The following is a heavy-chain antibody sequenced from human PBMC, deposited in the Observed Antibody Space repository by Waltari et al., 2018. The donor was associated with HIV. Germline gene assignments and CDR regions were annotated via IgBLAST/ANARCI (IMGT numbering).Heavy chain of an antibody. CDR1: GYTFTSYG. Sequence: QVQLVQSGAEVKKPGASVKVSCKASGYTFTSYGISWVRKAPGQGLEWMGWISSYNCHTNSAQKLQGRVTMTTDTSTNAAYMELRSLRSDDTSVYYCARVRSSSWSPWYIDYWGQGTPVTVSS. V-gene: IGHV1-18*01. CDR3: ARVRSSSWSPWYIDY. D-gene: IGHD6-13*01. CDR2: ISSYNCHT. J-gene: IGHJ4*02.